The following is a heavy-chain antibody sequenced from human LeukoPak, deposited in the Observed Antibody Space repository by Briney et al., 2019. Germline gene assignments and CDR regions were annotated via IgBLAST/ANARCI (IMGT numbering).Heavy chain of an antibody. CDR3: ARDQQYGSSSRFDY. V-gene: IGHV4-4*07. D-gene: IGHD6-6*01. CDR2: IHTSGST. CDR1: GASISSHH. J-gene: IGHJ4*02. Sequence: SETLSLTCTVSGASISSHHWSWIRQPAGKGLEWIGRIHTSGSTNYNPSLKSRVTMSTDTSKNQFSLKLTFVTAADTAVYYCARDQQYGSSSRFDYWGQGTLVTVSS.